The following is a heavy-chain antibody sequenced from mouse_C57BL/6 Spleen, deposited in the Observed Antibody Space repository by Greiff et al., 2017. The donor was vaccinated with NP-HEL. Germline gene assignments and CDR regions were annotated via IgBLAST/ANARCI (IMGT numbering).Heavy chain of an antibody. Sequence: EVHLVESGGGLVKPGGSLKLSCAASGFTFSDYGMHWVRQAPEKGLEWVAYISSGSSTIYYADTVKGRFTISRDNAKNTLFLQMTSLRAEDTAMYYCAREAYYSNYSWFAYWGQGTLVTVSA. CDR1: GFTFSDYG. D-gene: IGHD2-5*01. CDR2: ISSGSSTI. CDR3: AREAYYSNYSWFAY. V-gene: IGHV5-17*01. J-gene: IGHJ3*01.